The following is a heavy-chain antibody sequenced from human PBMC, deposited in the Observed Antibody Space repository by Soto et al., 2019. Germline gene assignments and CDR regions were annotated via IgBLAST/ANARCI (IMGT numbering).Heavy chain of an antibody. D-gene: IGHD2-2*02. J-gene: IGHJ5*02. V-gene: IGHV4-59*01. CDR2: IYYSGRT. CDR1: GGSISSYY. CDR3: ARGYCSSTSCYIWDNWFDP. Sequence: QVQLQESGPGLVKPSETLSLTCTVSGGSISSYYWSWIRQPPGKGLEWIGYIYYSGRTNYNPSLKCRVTISVDTSKNQFSLKLSSVTAADTAVYYCARGYCSSTSCYIWDNWFDPWGQGTLVTVSS.